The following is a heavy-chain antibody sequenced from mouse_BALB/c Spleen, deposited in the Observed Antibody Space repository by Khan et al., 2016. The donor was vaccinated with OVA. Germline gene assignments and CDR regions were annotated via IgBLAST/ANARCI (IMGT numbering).Heavy chain of an antibody. J-gene: IGHJ3*01. D-gene: IGHD1-1*01. CDR1: GFTFSTYC. CDR3: ELIAYYYDSEGFAY. CDR2: ISSGGGYT. V-gene: IGHV5-6*01. Sequence: EVELVESGGDLVKPGGSLKLSCAASGFTFSTYCMSWVRQTPEKRLEWVTNISSGGGYTYYPANVKGRVTISRDTAKNTLYLHMSSLSSEDTAMYYCELIAYYYDSEGFAYWGQGTMVTVSA.